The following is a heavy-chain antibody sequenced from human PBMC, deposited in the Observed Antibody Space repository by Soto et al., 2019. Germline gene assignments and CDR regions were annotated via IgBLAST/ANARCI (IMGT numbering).Heavy chain of an antibody. CDR2: IIPIFGTA. CDR1: GGTFSSYA. J-gene: IGHJ5*02. CDR3: ARDDSAMDGWGWFDP. D-gene: IGHD5-18*01. V-gene: IGHV1-69*06. Sequence: QVQLVQSGAEVKKPGSSVKVSCKASGGTFSSYAISWVRQAPGQGLEWMGGIIPIFGTANYEQKFQGRVTITANKSTSPAYMELRSLRSEDTSVYYCARDDSAMDGWGWFDPWGQGTLVTVSS.